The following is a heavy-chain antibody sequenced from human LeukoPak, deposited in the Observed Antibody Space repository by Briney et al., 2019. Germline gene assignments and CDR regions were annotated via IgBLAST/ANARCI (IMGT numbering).Heavy chain of an antibody. CDR3: AKGGIAAAAPFDY. D-gene: IGHD6-13*01. J-gene: IGHJ4*02. CDR2: IRYDGSNK. Sequence: GGSLRLSCAASGFTFSNYGMHWVRQAPGKGLEWVTFIRYDGSNKYYADSVKGRFTISRDNSKNTLYLQMNSLRAEDTAVHYCAKGGIAAAAPFDYWGQGTLVTVSS. V-gene: IGHV3-30*02. CDR1: GFTFSNYG.